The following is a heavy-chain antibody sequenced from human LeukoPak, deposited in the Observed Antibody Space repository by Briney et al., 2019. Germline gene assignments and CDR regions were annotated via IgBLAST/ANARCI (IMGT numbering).Heavy chain of an antibody. Sequence: GGSLRLSCAASGFTFSNYWMTWVRQAPGKGLEWVANIKPDGSAQYYADSVKGRFTISRDNAKNSLYLQMNSLRAEDTALYHCARDVPNSYGPGFDYWGQGTLVTVSS. V-gene: IGHV3-7*03. D-gene: IGHD5-18*01. J-gene: IGHJ4*02. CDR1: GFTFSNYW. CDR3: ARDVPNSYGPGFDY. CDR2: IKPDGSAQ.